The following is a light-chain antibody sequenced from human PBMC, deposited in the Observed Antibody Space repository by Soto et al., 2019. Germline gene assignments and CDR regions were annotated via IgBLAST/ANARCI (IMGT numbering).Light chain of an antibody. CDR1: HSVLHSSNNKNY. J-gene: IGKJ1*01. CDR2: WAS. Sequence: KSSHSVLHSSNNKNYLAWYQQRPGQPPKLLIYWASTRESGVPDRFSGSGSGTDFTLTISSLQAEDVAVYYCHQYNGIPWTFGQGTKVEIK. V-gene: IGKV4-1*01. CDR3: HQYNGIPWT.